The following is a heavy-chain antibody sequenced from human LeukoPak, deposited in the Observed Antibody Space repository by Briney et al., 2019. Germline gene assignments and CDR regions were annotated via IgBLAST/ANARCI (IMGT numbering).Heavy chain of an antibody. D-gene: IGHD3-3*01. CDR1: GFTFSSYW. J-gene: IGHJ4*02. CDR2: ISTDGTST. Sequence: GGSLRLSCAASGFTFSSYWMHWVRQAPGKGLVWVSRISTDGTSTSYTDSVKGRFTISRDNAKNSLYLQMNSLRAEDTAVYYCARDKYDFWSGYHDYWGQGTLVTVSS. CDR3: ARDKYDFWSGYHDY. V-gene: IGHV3-74*01.